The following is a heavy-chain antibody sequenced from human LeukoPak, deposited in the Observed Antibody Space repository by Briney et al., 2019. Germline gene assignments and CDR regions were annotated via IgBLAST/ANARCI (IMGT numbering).Heavy chain of an antibody. Sequence: HPGGSLRLSCAASGFTFSSYEMNWVRQAPGKGLEWVSYISSSGSTIYYADSVKGRFTISRDNAKNSLYLQMNSLRAEDTAVYYRTAQLKQYYDILTGYPYYYMDVWGKGTTVTVPS. CDR1: GFTFSSYE. V-gene: IGHV3-48*03. CDR3: TAQLKQYYDILTGYPYYYMDV. J-gene: IGHJ6*03. CDR2: ISSSGSTI. D-gene: IGHD3-9*01.